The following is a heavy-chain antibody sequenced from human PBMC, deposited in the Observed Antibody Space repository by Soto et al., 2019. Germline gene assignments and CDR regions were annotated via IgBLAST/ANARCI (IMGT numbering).Heavy chain of an antibody. J-gene: IGHJ6*02. CDR2: IYHSGST. Sequence: LSLTCTVSGSPISSGYYWGWIRQPPGKGLEWIGSIYHSGSTSYNPPLKSRVTISVDSSKTHFSLRLTSVTAADTAVYYCARTWSNYDFWEVWGQGTTVTVSS. D-gene: IGHD3-3*01. CDR1: GSPISSGYY. CDR3: ARTWSNYDFWEV. V-gene: IGHV4-38-2*02.